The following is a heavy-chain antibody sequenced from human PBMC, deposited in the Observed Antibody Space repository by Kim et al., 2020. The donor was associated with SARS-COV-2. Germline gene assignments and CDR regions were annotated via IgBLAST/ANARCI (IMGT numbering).Heavy chain of an antibody. J-gene: IGHJ4*02. V-gene: IGHV3-15*01. CDR2: IKSKTGGGTI. Sequence: GGSLRLSCAASGLRFSNAWMSWVRQAPGKGLEWIGRIKSKTGGGTIDYIAPVECRFTISRDDSKNTLYLQMNSLKTEDTAVYYCTTGTRPYWGQGTLVTGSS. CDR1: GLRFSNAW. D-gene: IGHD3-10*01. CDR3: TTGTRPY.